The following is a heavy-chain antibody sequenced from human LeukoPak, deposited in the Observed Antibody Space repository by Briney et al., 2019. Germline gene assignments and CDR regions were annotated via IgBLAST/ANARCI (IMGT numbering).Heavy chain of an antibody. CDR3: AKNQWELMD. D-gene: IGHD1-26*01. V-gene: IGHV3-23*01. Sequence: GGSLRLSCAASGFTFSSYAMSWVRQAPGKGLEWVSAISGSGGSTYYADSVKGRFTVSRDNSKNTLYLQMNNLSAEDTALYYCAKNQWELMDWGQGTLVTVSS. J-gene: IGHJ4*02. CDR1: GFTFSSYA. CDR2: ISGSGGST.